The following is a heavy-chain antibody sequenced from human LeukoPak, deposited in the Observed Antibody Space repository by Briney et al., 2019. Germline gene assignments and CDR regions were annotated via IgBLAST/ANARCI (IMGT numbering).Heavy chain of an antibody. CDR2: IYHSGST. CDR3: ARARLDYGDFDAFDI. CDR1: GYSINSGYY. V-gene: IGHV4-38-2*02. J-gene: IGHJ3*02. Sequence: PSETLSLTCTVSGYSINSGYYWGWIRQPPGKGLEWIGTIYHSGSTYYNPSLKSRVTISVDTSKNQFSLKLSSVTAADTAVYYCARARLDYGDFDAFDIWGQGTMVTVSS. D-gene: IGHD4-17*01.